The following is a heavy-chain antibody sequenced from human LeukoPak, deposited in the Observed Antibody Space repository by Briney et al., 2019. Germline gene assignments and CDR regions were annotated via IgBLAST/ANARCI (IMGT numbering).Heavy chain of an antibody. CDR2: IIPIFGTA. J-gene: IGHJ3*02. Sequence: GASVKVSCKASGGTFSSYAISWVRQAPGQGLEWTGGIIPIFGTANYAQKFQGRVTITTDESTSTAYMELSSLRSEDTAVYYCARAPVSYYDPPGDAFDIWGQGTMVTVSS. V-gene: IGHV1-69*05. CDR3: ARAPVSYYDPPGDAFDI. D-gene: IGHD3-3*01. CDR1: GGTFSSYA.